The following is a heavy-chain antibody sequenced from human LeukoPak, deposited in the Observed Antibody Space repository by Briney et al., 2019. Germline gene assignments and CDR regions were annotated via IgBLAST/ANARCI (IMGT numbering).Heavy chain of an antibody. CDR1: GFTFSSYS. CDR3: ARDRELGYCSSTRCSSVAS. D-gene: IGHD2-2*01. J-gene: IGHJ5*02. CDR2: ISSSSSYI. Sequence: GGSLRLSCAASGFTFSSYSMNWVRQAPGKGLEWVSSISSSSSYIYYADSVKGRFTISRDNAKNSLYLQMNSLRAEDTAVYYCARDRELGYCSSTRCSSVASWGQRTLVTVSS. V-gene: IGHV3-21*01.